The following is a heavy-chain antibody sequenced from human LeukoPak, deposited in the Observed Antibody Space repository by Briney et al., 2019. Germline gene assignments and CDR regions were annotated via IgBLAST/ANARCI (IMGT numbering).Heavy chain of an antibody. CDR3: ARRSGIAARPMGVWYYFDY. CDR2: FDPEDGET. D-gene: IGHD6-6*01. V-gene: IGHV1-24*01. Sequence: ASVKVSCKVSGYTLTELSMHWVRLAPGKGLEWMGGFDPEDGETIYAQKFQGRVTMTEDTSTDTAYMELSSLRSEDTAVYYCARRSGIAARPMGVWYYFDYWGQGTLVTVSS. J-gene: IGHJ4*02. CDR1: GYTLTELS.